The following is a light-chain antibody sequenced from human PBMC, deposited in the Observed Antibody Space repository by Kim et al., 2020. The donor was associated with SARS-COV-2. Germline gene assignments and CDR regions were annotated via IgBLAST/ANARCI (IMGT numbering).Light chain of an antibody. CDR3: QQYGSSLIT. Sequence: SPGERATLSCRASQSVSSSYLAWYQQKPGQAPRLLIYGVSTRATGIPDRFSGSGSETDFTLTISRLEPEDFAVYYCQQYGSSLITFGQGTRLEIK. CDR2: GVS. CDR1: QSVSSSY. J-gene: IGKJ5*01. V-gene: IGKV3-20*01.